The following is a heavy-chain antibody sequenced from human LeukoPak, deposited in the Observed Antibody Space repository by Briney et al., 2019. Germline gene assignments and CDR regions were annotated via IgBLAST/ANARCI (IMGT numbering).Heavy chain of an antibody. J-gene: IGHJ3*02. V-gene: IGHV3-7*01. D-gene: IGHD3-3*01. CDR3: ARHLLTIFGRVGDAFDI. CDR1: GFTYSSYW. Sequence: GGSLRLSCAASGFTYSSYWMSWVRQAPGKGLEWVANIKQDGSEKYYVDSVKGRFTISRDNAKNSLYLQMNSLRAEDAAVYYCARHLLTIFGRVGDAFDIWGQGTMVTVSS. CDR2: IKQDGSEK.